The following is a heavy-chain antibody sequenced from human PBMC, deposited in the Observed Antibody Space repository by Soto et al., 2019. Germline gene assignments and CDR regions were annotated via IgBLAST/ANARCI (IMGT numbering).Heavy chain of an antibody. D-gene: IGHD6-19*01. Sequence: SETLSLTCTVSGGSISSGDYYWSWIRQPPGKGLEWIGYIYYSGSTYYNPSLKSRVTISVDTSKNQFSLKLSSVTAADTAVYYCARVVAVAGPEGVFDYWGQGTLVTVSS. CDR2: IYYSGST. CDR3: ARVVAVAGPEGVFDY. V-gene: IGHV4-30-4*01. J-gene: IGHJ4*02. CDR1: GGSISSGDYY.